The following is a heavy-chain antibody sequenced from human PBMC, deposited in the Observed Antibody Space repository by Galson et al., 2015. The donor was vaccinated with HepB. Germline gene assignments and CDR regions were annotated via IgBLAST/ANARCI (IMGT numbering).Heavy chain of an antibody. Sequence: SLRLSCAASGFTFSSYAMQWVRQAPGKGLEYVSAISSDGGRTYYADAVKGRFTISRDNSKNTLNLQMGRLSVEDMAVYYCARGRDGHNYWDYWGQGALVPVAA. CDR2: ISSDGGRT. V-gene: IGHV3-64*02. D-gene: IGHD5-24*01. J-gene: IGHJ4*02. CDR3: ARGRDGHNYWDY. CDR1: GFTFSSYA.